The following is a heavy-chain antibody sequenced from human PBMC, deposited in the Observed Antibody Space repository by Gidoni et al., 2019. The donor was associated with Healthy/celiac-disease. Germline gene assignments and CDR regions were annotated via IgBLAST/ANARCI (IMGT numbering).Heavy chain of an antibody. Sequence: EVQLVESGGGLVKPGGSLRLSCAASGFTFSNAWMSWVRQAPGKGLEWVGRIKSKTDGGTTDYAAPVKGRFTISRDDSKNTLYLQMNSLKTEDTAVYYCTTDRGYDSSGLGYWGQGTLVTVSS. D-gene: IGHD3-22*01. V-gene: IGHV3-15*01. CDR1: GFTFSNAW. J-gene: IGHJ4*02. CDR2: IKSKTDGGTT. CDR3: TTDRGYDSSGLGY.